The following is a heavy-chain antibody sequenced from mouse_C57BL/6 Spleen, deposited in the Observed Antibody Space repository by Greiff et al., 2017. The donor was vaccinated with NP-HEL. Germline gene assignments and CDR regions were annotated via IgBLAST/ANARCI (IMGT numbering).Heavy chain of an antibody. V-gene: IGHV1-69*01. J-gene: IGHJ4*01. CDR2: IDPSDSYT. CDR3: ARSFYDYDLYYAMGY. D-gene: IGHD2-4*01. CDR1: GYTFTSYW. Sequence: QVQLQQPGAELVMPGASVKLSCKASGYTFTSYWMHWVKQRPGQGLEWIGEIDPSDSYTNYNQKFKGKSTLTVDKSSSTAYMQLSSLTSEDSAVYYCARSFYDYDLYYAMGYWGQGTSVTVSS.